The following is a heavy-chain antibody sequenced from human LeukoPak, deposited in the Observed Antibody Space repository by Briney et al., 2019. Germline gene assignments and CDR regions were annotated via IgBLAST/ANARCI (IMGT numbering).Heavy chain of an antibody. CDR1: GGTFSSYA. V-gene: IGHV1-69*05. CDR2: IIPIFGTA. J-gene: IGHJ6*03. Sequence: SVKVSCKASGGTFSSYAISWVRQAPGQRLEWMGRIIPIFGTANYAQKVQGRVTITTDESTSTAYMELSSLRSEDTAVYYCARDRPYDSSGYYWGNYYYYYMDVWGKGTTVTVSS. CDR3: ARDRPYDSSGYYWGNYYYYYMDV. D-gene: IGHD3-22*01.